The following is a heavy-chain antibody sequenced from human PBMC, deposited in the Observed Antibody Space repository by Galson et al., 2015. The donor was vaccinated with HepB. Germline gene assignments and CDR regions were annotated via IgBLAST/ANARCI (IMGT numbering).Heavy chain of an antibody. CDR3: ARDGKTAAAGTLDYYYGMDV. V-gene: IGHV1-18*01. J-gene: IGHJ6*02. CDR1: GYTFTSYG. Sequence: SVKVSCKASGYTFTSYGISWVRQAPGQGLERMGWISAYNGNTNYAQKLQGRVTMTTDTSTSTAYMELRSLRSDDTAVYYCARDGKTAAAGTLDYYYGMDVWGQGTTVTVSS. D-gene: IGHD6-13*01. CDR2: ISAYNGNT.